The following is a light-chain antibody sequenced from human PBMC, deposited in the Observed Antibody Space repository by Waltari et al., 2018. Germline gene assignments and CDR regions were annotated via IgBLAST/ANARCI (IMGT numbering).Light chain of an antibody. V-gene: IGKV3-20*01. CDR1: QSVSRRY. J-gene: IGKJ4*01. Sequence: DIVVPHSPGTLSLSPGEKATLSCRASQSVSRRYLAWYQQKPGQDPRLLIYGASSRATGIPDRFSGSGSGTGFTLTISRLEPEDFAVYYCQQYGSSALTFGGGTKVEIK. CDR3: QQYGSSALT. CDR2: GAS.